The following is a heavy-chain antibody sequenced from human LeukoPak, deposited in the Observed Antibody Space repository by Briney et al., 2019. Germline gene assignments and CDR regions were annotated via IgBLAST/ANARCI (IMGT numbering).Heavy chain of an antibody. D-gene: IGHD1-26*01. J-gene: IGHJ4*02. Sequence: PSETLSLTCTVSGGSISSGDYYWGWIRQPPGKGLEWIGYIYYSGSTYYNPSLKSRVTISVDTSKNQFSLKLSSVTAADTAVYYCARESAVGATLDYWGQGTLVTVSS. V-gene: IGHV4-30-4*02. CDR3: ARESAVGATLDY. CDR2: IYYSGST. CDR1: GGSISSGDYY.